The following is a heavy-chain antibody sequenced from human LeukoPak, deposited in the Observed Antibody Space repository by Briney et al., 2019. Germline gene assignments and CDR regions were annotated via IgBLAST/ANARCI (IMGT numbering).Heavy chain of an antibody. V-gene: IGHV3-7*03. Sequence: GGSLRLSCAASGFTFSSYWMSWVRQAPGKGLEWVANIKQDGSEKYYVDSVKGRFTISRDNAKNSLYLQMNSLRAEDTALYYCAKQVGYCSSTSCYGGGYYFDYWGQGTLVTVSS. CDR1: GFTFSSYW. J-gene: IGHJ4*02. CDR2: IKQDGSEK. CDR3: AKQVGYCSSTSCYGGGYYFDY. D-gene: IGHD2-2*01.